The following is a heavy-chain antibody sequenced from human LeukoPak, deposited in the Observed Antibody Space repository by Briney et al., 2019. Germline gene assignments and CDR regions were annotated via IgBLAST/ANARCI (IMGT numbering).Heavy chain of an antibody. CDR1: GDSISISNYY. J-gene: IGHJ6*03. CDR3: ARQRRYDYYMDV. D-gene: IGHD3-9*01. Sequence: PSETLSLTCTVSGDSISISNYYWGWIRQPPGKGPEWIGSIYYNGTTYHNPSLKSRATISVGTSRNQFSLKVGSVTDADTAVYYCARQRRYDYYMDVWGKGTTVTVSS. V-gene: IGHV4-39*01. CDR2: IYYNGTT.